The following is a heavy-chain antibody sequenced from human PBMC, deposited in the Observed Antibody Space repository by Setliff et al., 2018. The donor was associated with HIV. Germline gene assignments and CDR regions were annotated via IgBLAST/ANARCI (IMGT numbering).Heavy chain of an antibody. CDR3: ARSRSTRDAFDI. Sequence: KPGGSLRLSCAASGFTFIDYALNWVRQAPGKGLEWVSSISSSGGYIYYAPSLKGRFTISRDYASNSLYLEMNSLRAEDTAVYYCARSRSTRDAFDIWGQGTMVTVSS. J-gene: IGHJ3*02. CDR2: ISSSGGYI. D-gene: IGHD1-1*01. V-gene: IGHV3-21*01. CDR1: GFTFIDYA.